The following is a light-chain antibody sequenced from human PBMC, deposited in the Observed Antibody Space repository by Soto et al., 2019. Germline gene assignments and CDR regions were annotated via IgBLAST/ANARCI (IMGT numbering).Light chain of an antibody. J-gene: IGKJ5*01. Sequence: DIQMTQSPSSLSASVGDRVTITCRASRGIDNYLAWYQQKPGKAPKLLIYAASTLQSGVPSRFTGSGSGTDFTLTISSLQPEDVATYYCQKYNSALITFGQGTRLEIK. CDR1: RGIDNY. CDR3: QKYNSALIT. CDR2: AAS. V-gene: IGKV1-27*01.